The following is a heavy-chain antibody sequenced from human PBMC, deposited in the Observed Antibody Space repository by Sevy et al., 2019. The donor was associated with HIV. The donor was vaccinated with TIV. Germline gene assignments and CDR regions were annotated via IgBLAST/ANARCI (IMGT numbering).Heavy chain of an antibody. D-gene: IGHD4-17*01. CDR3: ARDEQTYGDYDYFDY. CDR2: ITSSSTI. Sequence: GGSLRLSCAASRFTFSSYSMNWVRQAPGKGLEWVSYITSSSTIFYADSVKGRFTISRDNAKNSLYLQMNSLTAEDTAVYYCARDEQTYGDYDYFDYWGHGTLVTVSS. V-gene: IGHV3-48*01. J-gene: IGHJ4*01. CDR1: RFTFSSYS.